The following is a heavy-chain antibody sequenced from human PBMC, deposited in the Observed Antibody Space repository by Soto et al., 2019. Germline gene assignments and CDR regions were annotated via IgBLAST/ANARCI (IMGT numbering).Heavy chain of an antibody. D-gene: IGHD1-1*01. CDR3: AGTDTTGYYYGMDV. J-gene: IGHJ6*02. CDR2: IYYSGST. CDR1: GYAIGPYY. Sequence: SETLSLTCTVSGYAIGPYYWSWVRQPPGKGLEWIGYIYYSGSTNYNPSLKSRVTISVDTSKNQFSLKLSSVTAADTAVYYCAGTDTTGYYYGMDVWGQGTTVS. V-gene: IGHV4-59*08.